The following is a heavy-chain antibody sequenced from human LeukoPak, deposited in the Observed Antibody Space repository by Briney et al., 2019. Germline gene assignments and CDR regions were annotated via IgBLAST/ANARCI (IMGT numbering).Heavy chain of an antibody. D-gene: IGHD1-26*01. CDR2: INVYNGNT. V-gene: IGHV1-18*01. Sequence: GASVKVSCKASGYTFTSYGINWVRQAPGQGLEWMGWINVYNGNTNNAQKLQGRVTMTTDTSTSTAYMELRSLRSDDTAVYYCASAGIDRWELLTHAFDIWGQGTMVTV. CDR1: GYTFTSYG. J-gene: IGHJ3*02. CDR3: ASAGIDRWELLTHAFDI.